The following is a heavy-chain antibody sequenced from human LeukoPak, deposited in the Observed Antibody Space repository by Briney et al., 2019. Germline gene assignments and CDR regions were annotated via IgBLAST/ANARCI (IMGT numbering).Heavy chain of an antibody. CDR3: ASPYYYGSGSYGNAFDI. CDR1: GGSFSGYY. D-gene: IGHD3-10*01. J-gene: IGHJ3*02. V-gene: IGHV4-34*01. CDR2: INHSGST. Sequence: SETLSLTCGVYGGSFSGYYWSWIRQPPGKGLEWIGEINHSGSTNYNPSLKSRVTISVDTPKNQFSLKLSSVTAADTAVYYCASPYYYGSGSYGNAFDIWGQGTMVTVPS.